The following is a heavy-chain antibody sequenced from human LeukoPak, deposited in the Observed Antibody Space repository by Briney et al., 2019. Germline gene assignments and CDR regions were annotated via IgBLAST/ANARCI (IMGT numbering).Heavy chain of an antibody. CDR1: RFTFSSYS. CDR3: ARNHYCSSTSCYADWFDP. CDR2: ISSSSSYI. D-gene: IGHD2-2*01. J-gene: IGHJ5*02. V-gene: IGHV3-21*01. Sequence: PGRSLRLSCAASRFTFSSYSMNWVRQAPGKGLEWVSSISSSSSYIYYADSVKGRFTISRDNAKNSLYLQMNSLRAEDTAVYYCARNHYCSSTSCYADWFDPWGQGTLVTVSS.